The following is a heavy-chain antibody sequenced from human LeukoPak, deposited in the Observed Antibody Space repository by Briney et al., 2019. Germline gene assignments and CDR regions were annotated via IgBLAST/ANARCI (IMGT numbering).Heavy chain of an antibody. Sequence: GGSLRLSCAASGFTVRSNYMSWVRQAPRKGLEWVSVIYSGGSTYYADSVKGRFTISRDNSKNTLYLQMNSLRAEDTAVYYCARRSGSYFHYYYYTDVWGKGTTVTVSS. V-gene: IGHV3-53*01. CDR2: IYSGGST. D-gene: IGHD1-26*01. CDR1: GFTVRSNY. J-gene: IGHJ6*03. CDR3: ARRSGSYFHYYYYTDV.